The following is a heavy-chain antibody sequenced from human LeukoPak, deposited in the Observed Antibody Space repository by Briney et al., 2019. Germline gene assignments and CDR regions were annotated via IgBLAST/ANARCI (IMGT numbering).Heavy chain of an antibody. CDR3: ARRDCGGDCRHNWFDP. J-gene: IGHJ5*02. Sequence: ASVKVSCKASGYTFTSYYMHWVRQAPGQGLEWMGIINPSGGSTSYAQKFQGRVTMTRDMSTSTVYMELSSLRSEDTAVYYCARRDCGGDCRHNWFDPWGQGTLVTVSS. D-gene: IGHD2-21*02. V-gene: IGHV1-46*01. CDR2: INPSGGST. CDR1: GYTFTSYY.